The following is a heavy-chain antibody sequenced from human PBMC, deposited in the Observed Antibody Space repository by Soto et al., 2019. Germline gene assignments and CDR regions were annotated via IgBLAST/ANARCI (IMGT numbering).Heavy chain of an antibody. CDR2: INPSGGST. J-gene: IGHJ6*02. Sequence: XSVKVSCKASGYSFTSYYMQWVGQAPGQGLEWMGIINPSGGSTSYAQKFQGRVTMTRDTSTSTVYMELSSLRSEDTAVYYCARSKKGGGYSYGYTGMDVWGQGTTVTVSS. CDR1: GYSFTSYY. V-gene: IGHV1-46*01. CDR3: ARSKKGGGYSYGYTGMDV. D-gene: IGHD5-18*01.